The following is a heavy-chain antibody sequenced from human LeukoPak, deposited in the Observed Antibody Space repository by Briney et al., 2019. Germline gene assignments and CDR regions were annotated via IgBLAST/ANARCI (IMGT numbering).Heavy chain of an antibody. J-gene: IGHJ6*02. CDR3: AREDSLYYYGMDV. V-gene: IGHV3-30-3*01. Sequence: GGSLRLSCAASGFTFSGYAMHWVRQAPGKGLEWVAVISYDGSNKSYADSVKGRFTISRDNSKNTLYLQMNSLRAEDTAVYYCAREDSLYYYGMDVWGQGTTVTVSS. CDR2: ISYDGSNK. CDR1: GFTFSGYA. D-gene: IGHD2-15*01.